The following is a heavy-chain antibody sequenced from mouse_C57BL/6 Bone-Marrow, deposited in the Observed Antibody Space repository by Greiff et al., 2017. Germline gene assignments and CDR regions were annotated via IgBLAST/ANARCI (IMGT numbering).Heavy chain of an antibody. V-gene: IGHV1-82*01. D-gene: IGHD3-1*01. CDR1: GYAFSSSW. CDR2: IYPGDGDT. CDR3: GRWGYGGVVAY. Sequence: VQLVESGPELVKPGASVKISCKASGYAFSSSWMNWVKQRPGKGLEWIGRIYPGDGDTNYNGKFKGTATLTADKSSSTAYMQLSSLTSEDSAVYYCGRWGYGGVVAYWGQGTLGTVTA. J-gene: IGHJ3*01.